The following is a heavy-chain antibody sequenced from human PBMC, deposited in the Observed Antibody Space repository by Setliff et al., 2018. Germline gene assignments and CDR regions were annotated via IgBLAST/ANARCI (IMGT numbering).Heavy chain of an antibody. J-gene: IGHJ4*02. CDR1: GYTLTELS. D-gene: IGHD5-12*01. CDR2: FDPEDGET. CDR3: ATVDIVATITGGYYFDY. V-gene: IGHV1-24*01. Sequence: ASVKVSCKVSGYTLTELSMHWVRQAPGKGLEWMGGFDPEDGETIYAQKFQGRVTMTEDTSTDTAYMELSSLRSEDTAVYYCATVDIVATITGGYYFDYWGQGTLVTVSS.